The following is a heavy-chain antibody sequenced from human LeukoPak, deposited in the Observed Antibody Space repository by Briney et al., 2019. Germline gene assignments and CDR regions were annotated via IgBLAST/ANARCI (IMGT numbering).Heavy chain of an antibody. J-gene: IGHJ4*02. CDR2: ISSSSSYI. CDR3: ARGAIGYSSSWYLLDY. CDR1: GFTFSSYS. V-gene: IGHV3-21*01. Sequence: GGSLRLSCAASGFTFSSYSMNWVRQAPGKGLEWVSSISSSSSYIYHADSVKGRFTISRDNAKNSLYLQMNSLRAEDTAVYYCARGAIGYSSSWYLLDYWGQGTLVTVSS. D-gene: IGHD6-13*01.